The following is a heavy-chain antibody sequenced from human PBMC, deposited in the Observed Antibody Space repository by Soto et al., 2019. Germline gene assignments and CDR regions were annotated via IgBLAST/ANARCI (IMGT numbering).Heavy chain of an antibody. Sequence: SLRLSCAASGFTVSSNYMSWVRQAPGKGLEWVSVIYSGGSTYYADSVKGRFTISRDNSKNTLYLQMNSLRAEDTAVYYCAKETGTTRTGYYYYGMDVWGQGTTVTVSS. CDR3: AKETGTTRTGYYYYGMDV. CDR2: IYSGGST. D-gene: IGHD1-7*01. J-gene: IGHJ6*02. CDR1: GFTVSSNY. V-gene: IGHV3-53*01.